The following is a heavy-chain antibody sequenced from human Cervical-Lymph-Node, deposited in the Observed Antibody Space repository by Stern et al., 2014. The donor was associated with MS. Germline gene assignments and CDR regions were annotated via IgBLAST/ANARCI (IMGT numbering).Heavy chain of an antibody. Sequence: QVQLQESGPGLVKPSETLSPTCTVSGGSISRSSYYWGWVRQPPGKGLEWIASIDYSGTINYSPYLKSRVSMSADTSNNQFSLSLNSVTVADTAVYYCARRYGTGLDYWGQGTLVTVSS. CDR3: ARRYGTGLDY. CDR2: IDYSGTI. V-gene: IGHV4-39*01. CDR1: GGSISRSSYY. J-gene: IGHJ4*02. D-gene: IGHD1-1*01.